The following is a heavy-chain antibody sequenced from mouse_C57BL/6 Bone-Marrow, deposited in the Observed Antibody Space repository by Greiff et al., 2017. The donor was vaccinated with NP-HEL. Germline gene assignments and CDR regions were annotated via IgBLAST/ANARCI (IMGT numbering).Heavy chain of an antibody. Sequence: QVHVKQSGPGLVAPSQSLSITCTVSGFSLTSYGVHWVRQPPGKGLEWLVVIWSDGSTTYNSALKSRLSISKDNSKSQVFLKMNSLQTDDTAMYYCARHYYGSSSWYFDVWGTGTTVTVSS. CDR1: GFSLTSYG. J-gene: IGHJ1*03. V-gene: IGHV2-6-1*01. CDR3: ARHYYGSSSWYFDV. D-gene: IGHD1-1*01. CDR2: IWSDGST.